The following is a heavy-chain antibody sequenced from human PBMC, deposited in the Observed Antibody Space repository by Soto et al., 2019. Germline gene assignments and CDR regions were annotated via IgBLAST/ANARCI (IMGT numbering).Heavy chain of an antibody. V-gene: IGHV3-74*01. J-gene: IGHJ4*02. Sequence: PGGSLRLSCAASGFTFSSYWMHWVRQAPGKGLVWVSRINSDGSSTSYADSVKGRFTISKDNAKNTLYLQMNSLRAEDTALYYCATARCTTANCYVPDYWGQGTLVTVSS. D-gene: IGHD2-8*01. CDR2: INSDGSST. CDR3: ATARCTTANCYVPDY. CDR1: GFTFSSYW.